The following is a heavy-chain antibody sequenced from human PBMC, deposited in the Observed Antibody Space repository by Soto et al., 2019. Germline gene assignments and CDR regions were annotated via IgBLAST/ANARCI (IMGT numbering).Heavy chain of an antibody. V-gene: IGHV3-9*01. D-gene: IGHD1-20*01. CDR1: GFTFDNYA. CDR3: AKNGISYAFDL. J-gene: IGHJ3*01. Sequence: GGSLRLSCVASGFTFDNYAMHWVRQAPGKGLEWVSGISWNGDSIDYADSVKGRFTISRDNAKNSLYLQMSSLRVEDTALYYCAKNGISYAFDLWGQGTMVTVSS. CDR2: ISWNGDSI.